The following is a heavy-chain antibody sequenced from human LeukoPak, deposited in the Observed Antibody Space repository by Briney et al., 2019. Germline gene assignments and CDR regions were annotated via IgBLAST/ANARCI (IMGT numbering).Heavy chain of an antibody. J-gene: IGHJ4*02. D-gene: IGHD3-16*01. CDR2: ITSNGGST. V-gene: IGHV3-64D*06. CDR3: VKNPNELWSFCDF. CDR1: GFTFSAYS. Sequence: GGSLRLSCSASGFTFSAYSMHWVRQAPGKGLEYVSGITSNGGSTDYADSVKGRFTISRDNSKNTLYLQMSSLRAEDTAVYHCVKNPNELWSFCDFWGQGTLVTVSS.